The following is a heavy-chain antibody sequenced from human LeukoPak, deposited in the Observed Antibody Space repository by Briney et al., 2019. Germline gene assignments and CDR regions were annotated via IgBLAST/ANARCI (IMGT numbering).Heavy chain of an antibody. V-gene: IGHV3-53*01. Sequence: PGRSLRLSCAASGFTFSSYGMHWVRQAPGKGLEWVSVIYSGGAAFYTDSVKGRFTISRDGSKKTVYLQMNSLRAEDTAVYYCARGNSPMVGRYYLELWGQGTLVTVSS. J-gene: IGHJ4*02. CDR2: IYSGGAA. D-gene: IGHD4/OR15-4a*01. CDR1: GFTFSSYG. CDR3: ARGNSPMVGRYYLEL.